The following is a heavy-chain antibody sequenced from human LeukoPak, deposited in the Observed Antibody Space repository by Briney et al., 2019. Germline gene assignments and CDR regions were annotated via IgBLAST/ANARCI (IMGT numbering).Heavy chain of an antibody. CDR1: GYTFTSYD. CDR3: ARGSRGIAGYYFDY. V-gene: IGHV1-8*01. Sequence: ASVKVSCKASGYTFTSYDINWVRQATGQGLEWMGWMNPNSGNTGYAQKFQGRVTMTRNTSISTAYMELSSLRSEDTAVYYCARGSRGIAGYYFDYWGQGTLVPVSS. J-gene: IGHJ4*02. CDR2: MNPNSGNT. D-gene: IGHD6-13*01.